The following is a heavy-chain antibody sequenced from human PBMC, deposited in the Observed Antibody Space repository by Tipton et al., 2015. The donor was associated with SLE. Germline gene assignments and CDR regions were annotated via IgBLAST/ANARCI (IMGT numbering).Heavy chain of an antibody. Sequence: TLSLTCTVSGGYISSHYWSGSRRPPGKALEWIAYINYSGSTNYNPSLKSRVTMSVDTSKNQFSLKLSSVTAADTAVYYCARRRGSSWYEDYFDYWGQGTLVTVSS. V-gene: IGHV4-59*11. CDR3: ARRRGSSWYEDYFDY. CDR1: GGYISSHY. CDR2: INYSGST. J-gene: IGHJ4*02. D-gene: IGHD6-13*01.